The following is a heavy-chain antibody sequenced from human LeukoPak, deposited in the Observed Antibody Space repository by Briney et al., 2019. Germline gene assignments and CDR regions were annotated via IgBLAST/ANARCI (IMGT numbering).Heavy chain of an antibody. CDR3: ATGKYCSSTSCYERGWFDP. CDR1: GYTLTELS. D-gene: IGHD2-2*01. V-gene: IGHV1-24*01. Sequence: ASVKVSCKVSGYTLTELSMHWVRQAPGKGLEWKGGFDPEDGETIYAQKFQGRVTMTEDTSTDTAYMELSSLRSEDTAVYYCATGKYCSSTSCYERGWFDPWGQGTLVTVSS. J-gene: IGHJ5*02. CDR2: FDPEDGET.